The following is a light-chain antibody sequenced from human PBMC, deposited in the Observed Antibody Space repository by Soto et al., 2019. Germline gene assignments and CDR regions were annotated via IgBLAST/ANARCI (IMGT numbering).Light chain of an antibody. CDR2: DVS. V-gene: IGKV1-5*01. CDR1: QTVERW. J-gene: IGKJ1*01. CDR3: QQYKDSMWT. Sequence: DIQMTQSPSTLSASVGDRVTITCRASQTVERWLAWYQQKPGKAPNLLISDVSSLERGVPSRFSGSGSATEFTPTISGLQPDDFATYYCQQYKDSMWTFGQGTKVESK.